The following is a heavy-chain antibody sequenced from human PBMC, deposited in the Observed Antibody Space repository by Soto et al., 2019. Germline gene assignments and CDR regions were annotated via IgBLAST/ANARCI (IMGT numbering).Heavy chain of an antibody. J-gene: IGHJ4*02. V-gene: IGHV3-30*18. D-gene: IGHD6-19*01. CDR1: GFTFSSYG. CDR3: AKERVAVAGLDY. Sequence: GGSLRLSCAASGFTFSSYGMHWVRQAPGKGLEWVAVISYDGSNKYYADSVKGRFTISRDNSKNTLYLQMNSLRAEDTAVYYCAKERVAVAGLDYWGQGTLVTVSS. CDR2: ISYDGSNK.